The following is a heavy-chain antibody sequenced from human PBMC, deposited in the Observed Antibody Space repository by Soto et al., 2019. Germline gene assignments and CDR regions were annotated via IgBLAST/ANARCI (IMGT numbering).Heavy chain of an antibody. CDR1: GFTFDDYA. D-gene: IGHD6-6*01. CDR2: ISWNSGSI. V-gene: IGHV3-9*01. CDR3: AKDMLIAARAGSAFDI. J-gene: IGHJ3*02. Sequence: GGSLRLSCAASGFTFDDYAMHWVRQAPGKGLEWVSGISWNSGSIGYADSVKGRFTISRDNAKNSLYLQMNSLRAEDTALYYCAKDMLIAARAGSAFDIWGQGTMVTVSS.